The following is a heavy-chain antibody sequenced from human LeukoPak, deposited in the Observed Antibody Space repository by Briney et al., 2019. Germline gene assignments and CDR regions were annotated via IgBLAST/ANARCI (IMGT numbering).Heavy chain of an antibody. D-gene: IGHD2-2*01. CDR2: IKQDGSEK. Sequence: GGSLRLSCAASGFTFSSYWMSWVRQAPGKGLEWVANIKQDGSEKYYVDSVKGRFTISRDNAKNSLYLQMNSLRAEDTAVYYCARSLLHDIVVVPAIYYGMDVWGEGTTVTVSS. CDR3: ARSLLHDIVVVPAIYYGMDV. CDR1: GFTFSSYW. J-gene: IGHJ6*04. V-gene: IGHV3-7*03.